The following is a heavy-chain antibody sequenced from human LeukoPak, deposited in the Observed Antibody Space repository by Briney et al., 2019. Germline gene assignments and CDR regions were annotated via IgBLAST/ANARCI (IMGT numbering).Heavy chain of an antibody. CDR1: GFTVSSNY. Sequence: GGSLRLSCAASGFTVSSNYMSWVRQAPGKGLEWVSVIYSGGSTYYADSVKGRFTISRDNSKNTLYLQMNSLRAEDTAVYYCAREPSPDYYYGMDVWGQGTTVTVSS. V-gene: IGHV3-53*01. CDR2: IYSGGST. CDR3: AREPSPDYYYGMDV. J-gene: IGHJ6*02.